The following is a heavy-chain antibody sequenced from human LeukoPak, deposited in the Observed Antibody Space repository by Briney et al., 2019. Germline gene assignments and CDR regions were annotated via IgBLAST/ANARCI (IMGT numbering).Heavy chain of an antibody. Sequence: PSETLSLTCTVSGGSISSGGYYWSWIRQHPGKGLEWIGYIYYSGSTYYNPSLKSRVTISVDTSKNQFSLKLSSVTAADTAVYYCARLSAAGTGAFDIWGQGTMVTVSS. J-gene: IGHJ3*02. D-gene: IGHD6-13*01. CDR3: ARLSAAGTGAFDI. CDR2: IYYSGST. CDR1: GGSISSGGYY. V-gene: IGHV4-31*03.